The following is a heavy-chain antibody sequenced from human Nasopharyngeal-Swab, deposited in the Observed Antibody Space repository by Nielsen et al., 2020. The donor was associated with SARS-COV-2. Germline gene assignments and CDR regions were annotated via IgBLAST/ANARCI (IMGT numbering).Heavy chain of an antibody. Sequence: GESLKISCKGSGYRFTSYWIGWVRQMPGKGLEWMGIIYPGDSDTRYSPSFQGQVTITADKSISTAYLQWSSLKASDTAMYYCGLIAVAGKRDAFDIWGQGTMVTVSS. D-gene: IGHD6-19*01. CDR1: GYRFTSYW. CDR2: IYPGDSDT. CDR3: GLIAVAGKRDAFDI. J-gene: IGHJ3*02. V-gene: IGHV5-51*01.